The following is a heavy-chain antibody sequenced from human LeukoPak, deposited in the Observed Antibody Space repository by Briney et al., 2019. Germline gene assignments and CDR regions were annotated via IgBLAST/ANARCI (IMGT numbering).Heavy chain of an antibody. CDR3: ARLRCYTCYYYYGMDV. CDR1: GGSFSGYY. J-gene: IGHJ6*02. Sequence: SETLSLTCAVCGGSFSGYYGSWLRQPPGEGLEWIGEINHSASTNYNPSLKSRVTISVDTSKNQFSLKLSSVTAADTAVYYCARLRCYTCYYYYGMDVWGQGTTVTVSS. CDR2: INHSAST. D-gene: IGHD2-2*02. V-gene: IGHV4-34*01.